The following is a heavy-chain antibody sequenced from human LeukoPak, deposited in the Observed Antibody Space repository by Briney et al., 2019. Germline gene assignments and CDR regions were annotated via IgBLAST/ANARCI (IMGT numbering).Heavy chain of an antibody. D-gene: IGHD3-22*01. CDR1: GGSISSGGYS. Sequence: SQTLSLTCAVSGGSISSGGYSWSWIRQPPGKGLEWIGYIYHSGSTYYDPSLKSRVTISVDRSKNQFSLKLSSVTAADTAVYYCASMDSRGTHLRYWGQGTLVTVSS. CDR2: IYHSGST. V-gene: IGHV4-30-2*01. CDR3: ASMDSRGTHLRY. J-gene: IGHJ4*02.